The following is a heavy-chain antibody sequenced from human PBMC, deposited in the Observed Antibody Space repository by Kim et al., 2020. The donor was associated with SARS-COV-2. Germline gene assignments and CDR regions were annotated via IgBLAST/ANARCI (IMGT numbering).Heavy chain of an antibody. J-gene: IGHJ6*02. CDR2: ISSYNANK. CDR3: ARVYGIVVVSYGVDV. CDR1: GYTFPHFG. V-gene: IGHV1-18*01. D-gene: IGHD2-2*01. Sequence: ASVKVSCKASGYTFPHFGFFWVQKALGQGLKWFGGISSYNANKELAQKFQGGVTLPTASSTNTASLELRSLRSDDTAVYYCARVYGIVVVSYGVDVWGQGTTVTVSS.